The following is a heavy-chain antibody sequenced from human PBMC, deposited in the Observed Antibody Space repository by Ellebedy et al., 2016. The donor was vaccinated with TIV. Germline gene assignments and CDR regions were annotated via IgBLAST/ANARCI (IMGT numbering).Heavy chain of an antibody. J-gene: IGHJ3*02. V-gene: IGHV1-18*01. D-gene: IGHD2-21*01. Sequence: ASVKVSCKASGYTFNRHSMSWVRQAPGQGLEWMGWISAYTGDTKYAQKFQGRVILTTDTSTDTAYMELRSLRSDDTAIYYCARDMVQGVVARYLWFDIWGQGTLVTVSS. CDR1: GYTFNRHS. CDR3: ARDMVQGVVARYLWFDI. CDR2: ISAYTGDT.